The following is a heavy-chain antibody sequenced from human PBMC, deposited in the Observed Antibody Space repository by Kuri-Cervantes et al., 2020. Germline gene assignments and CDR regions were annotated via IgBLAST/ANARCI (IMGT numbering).Heavy chain of an antibody. CDR3: ARDSYYGDYVTIDY. Sequence: GESLKISCAASGFTFSSYSMNWVRQAPGKGLEWVAVIWYDGSNKYYADSVKGRFTISRDNSKNTLYLQMNSLRAEDTAVYYCARDSYYGDYVTIDYWGQGTLVTVSS. CDR1: GFTFSSYS. J-gene: IGHJ4*02. V-gene: IGHV3-33*08. D-gene: IGHD4-17*01. CDR2: IWYDGSNK.